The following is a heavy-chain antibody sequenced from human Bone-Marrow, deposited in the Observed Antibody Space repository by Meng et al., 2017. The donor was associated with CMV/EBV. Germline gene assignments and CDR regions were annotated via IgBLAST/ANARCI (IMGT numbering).Heavy chain of an antibody. CDR2: IHSGGNT. V-gene: IGHV3-66*02. D-gene: IGHD3-3*01. CDR1: GFIFSSFE. Sequence: GGSLRLSCEASGFIFSSFEMHWVRQAPGKGLEWVSVIHSGGNTYYADSVKGRFSISRDNSKNTLYLQMNSLRAEDTAVYYCARGGRSGLEWLPSGGMDVWGQGTTVTVSS. J-gene: IGHJ6*02. CDR3: ARGGRSGLEWLPSGGMDV.